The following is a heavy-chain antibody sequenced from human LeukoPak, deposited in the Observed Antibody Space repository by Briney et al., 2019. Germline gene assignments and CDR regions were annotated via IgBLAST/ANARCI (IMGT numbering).Heavy chain of an antibody. J-gene: IGHJ4*02. D-gene: IGHD3-16*01. CDR1: GFTFSSYW. CDR3: ARELRTFDS. Sequence: GGSLRLSCAASGFTFSSYWMTWVRQAPGKGLEWVANIKHNGDELDYVDSVEDRFTISRDNAKNSLYLHMTSLRAEDTAVYYCARELRTFDSWGQGTLVTVSS. CDR2: IKHNGDEL. V-gene: IGHV3-7*01.